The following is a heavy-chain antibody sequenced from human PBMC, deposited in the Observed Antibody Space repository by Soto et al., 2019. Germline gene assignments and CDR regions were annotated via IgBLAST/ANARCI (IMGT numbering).Heavy chain of an antibody. V-gene: IGHV3-21*01. CDR2: ISSSSSYI. CDR1: GFTFRSYS. D-gene: IGHD3-3*01. J-gene: IGHJ4*02. Sequence: GGSLILSCAASGFTFRSYSMNWVRQAPGKGLEWVSSISSSSSYIYCADSVKGRFTISRDNAKDSLYLQMNSLRAEDTAVYYCARDRYDFWSGYSGHPYYFDYWGQGTLVTVSS. CDR3: ARDRYDFWSGYSGHPYYFDY.